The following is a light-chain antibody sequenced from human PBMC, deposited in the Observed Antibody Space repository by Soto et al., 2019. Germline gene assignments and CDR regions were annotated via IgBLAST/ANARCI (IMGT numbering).Light chain of an antibody. J-gene: IGLJ1*01. CDR1: SSNIGAGYD. CDR3: LFHNNTLRGDI. V-gene: IGLV1-40*01. Sequence: VLTQPPSVSGSPGQRETISCTGSSSNIGAGYDVHWYQQLPGTAPKLLIYGNNNRPSGVPDRFSGSKSPTSGSLAITGVKAEANADYYCLFHNNTLRGDIFGPRTKGTV. CDR2: GNN.